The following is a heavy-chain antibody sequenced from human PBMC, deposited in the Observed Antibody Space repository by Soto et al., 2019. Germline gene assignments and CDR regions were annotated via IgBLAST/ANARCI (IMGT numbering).Heavy chain of an antibody. V-gene: IGHV3-23*01. Sequence: EVHLLESGGALVQPGGSLRLSCAASGFTFSSCAMGWVRQAPGKGLEWVSDIIDSGASTYYADAVKGRFTISRDNYKRTLFLQMNSLRAEDTAVYYCGKGRSYYYYYGVDVWGQGTTVTVSS. D-gene: IGHD1-26*01. CDR1: GFTFSSCA. J-gene: IGHJ6*02. CDR2: IIDSGAST. CDR3: GKGRSYYYYYGVDV.